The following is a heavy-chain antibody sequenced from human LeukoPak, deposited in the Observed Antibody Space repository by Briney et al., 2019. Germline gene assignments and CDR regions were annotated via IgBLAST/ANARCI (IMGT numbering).Heavy chain of an antibody. J-gene: IGHJ4*02. CDR3: ARESADY. CDR2: INHSGST. V-gene: IGHV4-34*01. CDR1: GGSFSGYY. Sequence: SETLSLTCAVYGGSFSGYYWSWIRQPPGKGLEWIGEINHSGSTNYNPSLKSRVTISVDTSKNQFSLKLSSVTAADTAVYYCARESADYWGQGTLVTVSS.